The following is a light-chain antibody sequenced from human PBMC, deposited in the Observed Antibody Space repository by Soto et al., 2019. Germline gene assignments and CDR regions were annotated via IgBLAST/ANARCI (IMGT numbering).Light chain of an antibody. J-gene: IGKJ1*01. CDR1: QSISIW. Sequence: EIQITRSPSTLSASVGDRVTITCLASQSISIWLAWYQQKPGEAPKLLIYDASALPRGVPSRFSGSGSGTKFTPTIASLQPDDFATYYCQQYETFSGTFGPGAKVDIK. V-gene: IGKV1-5*01. CDR2: DAS. CDR3: QQYETFSGT.